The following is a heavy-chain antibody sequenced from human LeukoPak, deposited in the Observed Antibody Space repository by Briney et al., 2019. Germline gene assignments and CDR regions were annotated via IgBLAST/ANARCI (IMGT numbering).Heavy chain of an antibody. J-gene: IGHJ3*02. D-gene: IGHD3-10*01. V-gene: IGHV4-59*01. CDR3: ARGPMVRGVADAFDI. CDR2: IYYSGST. CDR1: GGSISSYY. Sequence: SETLSLTCTVSGGSISSYYWSWIRQPPGKGLEWIGYIYYSGSTNYNPSLKSRVTISVDTSKNQFSLKLSSVTAADTAVYYCARGPMVRGVADAFDICGQGTMVTVSS.